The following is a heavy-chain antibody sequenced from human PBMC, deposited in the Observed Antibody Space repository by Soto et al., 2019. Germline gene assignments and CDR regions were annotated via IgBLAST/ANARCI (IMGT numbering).Heavy chain of an antibody. Sequence: GGSLRLSCAASGFTFSDYYMSWIRRAPGKGLEWVSYISSSDSIIYYSDSVEGRFIISRDNAKNSLYPQMNSLRAEDTAVYYCARDLGYYDSSGYFDYWGQGTLVTVSS. D-gene: IGHD3-22*01. CDR3: ARDLGYYDSSGYFDY. CDR2: ISSSDSII. CDR1: GFTFSDYY. V-gene: IGHV3-11*01. J-gene: IGHJ4*02.